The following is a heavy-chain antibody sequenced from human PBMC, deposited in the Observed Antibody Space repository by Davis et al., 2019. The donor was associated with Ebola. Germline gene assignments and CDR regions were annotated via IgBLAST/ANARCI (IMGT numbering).Heavy chain of an antibody. Sequence: ASVKVSCKASGYTFTSYGISWVRQAPGQGLEWMGWISAYNGNTNYAQKFQGRVTMTRDTSISTAYMELTRLRSDDTAIYYCARGSAHIVVVTAIRGWFDPWGQGTLVTVSS. CDR2: ISAYNGNT. CDR1: GYTFTSYG. CDR3: ARGSAHIVVVTAIRGWFDP. J-gene: IGHJ5*02. V-gene: IGHV1-18*01. D-gene: IGHD2-21*02.